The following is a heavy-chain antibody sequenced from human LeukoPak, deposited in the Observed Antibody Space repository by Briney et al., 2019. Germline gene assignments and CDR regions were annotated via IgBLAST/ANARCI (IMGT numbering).Heavy chain of an antibody. CDR2: ISAYNGNT. CDR1: GYTFTSYY. Sequence: ASVKVSCKASGYTFTSYYMHWVRQAPGQGLEWMGWISAYNGNTNYAQKLQGRVTMTTDTSTSTAYMELRSLRSDDTAVYYCARGLGYCSGGSCYSPWFDPWGQGTLVTVSS. V-gene: IGHV1-18*04. J-gene: IGHJ5*02. CDR3: ARGLGYCSGGSCYSPWFDP. D-gene: IGHD2-15*01.